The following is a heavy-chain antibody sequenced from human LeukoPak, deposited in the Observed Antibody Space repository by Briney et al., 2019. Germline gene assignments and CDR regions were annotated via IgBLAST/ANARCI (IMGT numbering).Heavy chain of an antibody. CDR1: GFTFSDYY. V-gene: IGHV3-11*01. Sequence: GGSLRLSCAASGFTFSDYYMSWIRQAPGKGLEWVSYISSSGSTIYYADSVKGRFTISRDNAKNSLCLQMNSLRAEDTAVYYCARGAQWLDVDYYGMDVWGQGTTVTVSS. CDR2: ISSSGSTI. D-gene: IGHD6-19*01. CDR3: ARGAQWLDVDYYGMDV. J-gene: IGHJ6*02.